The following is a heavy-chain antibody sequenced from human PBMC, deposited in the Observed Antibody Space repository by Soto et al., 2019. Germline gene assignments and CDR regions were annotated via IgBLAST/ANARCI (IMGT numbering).Heavy chain of an antibody. CDR3: ARAPIKYSGSYFFDY. V-gene: IGHV3-21*04. CDR2: ISSSSSYI. Sequence: GSLRLCCAASGXTLGSYSMNWVRQAPGKGLEWVSSISSSSSYIYYADSVKGRFTISRDNAKNSLYLQMNSLRAEDTAMYYCARAPIKYSGSYFFDYWGQGTQGTVSS. J-gene: IGHJ4*02. CDR1: GXTLGSYS. D-gene: IGHD1-26*01.